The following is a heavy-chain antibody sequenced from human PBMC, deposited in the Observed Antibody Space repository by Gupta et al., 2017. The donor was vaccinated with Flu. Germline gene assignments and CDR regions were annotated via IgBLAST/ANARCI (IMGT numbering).Heavy chain of an antibody. CDR3: ARGNYDFWSGYYLDYYGMDV. J-gene: IGHJ6*02. Sequence: QVQLQQWGAGLLKPSETLSLTCAVYGGSFSGYYWSWIRQPPGKGLEWIGKINHRGSTNYNPSLKSRVTISVDTSKNQFSLKLSSVTAADTAVYYCARGNYDFWSGYYLDYYGMDVWGQGTTVTVSS. V-gene: IGHV4-34*01. CDR1: GGSFSGYY. CDR2: INHRGST. D-gene: IGHD3-3*01.